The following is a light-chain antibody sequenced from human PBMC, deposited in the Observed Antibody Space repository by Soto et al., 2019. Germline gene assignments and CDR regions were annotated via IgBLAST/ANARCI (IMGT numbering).Light chain of an antibody. J-gene: IGLJ1*01. V-gene: IGLV1-40*01. Sequence: QSVLTQPASVSGSPGQRVTISCTGTSSNIGSTYDVQWYQQLPGTAPKLLIYGNTDRPSGVPDRFSGSKSGTSASLAITGLQADDEADYYCQSYDDSLSVHYVFGTGTKVTVL. CDR2: GNT. CDR3: QSYDDSLSVHYV. CDR1: SSNIGSTYD.